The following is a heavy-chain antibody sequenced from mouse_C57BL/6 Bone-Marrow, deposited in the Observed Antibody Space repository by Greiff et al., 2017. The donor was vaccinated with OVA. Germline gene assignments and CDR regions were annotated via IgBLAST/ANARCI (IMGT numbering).Heavy chain of an antibody. CDR2: IDPSDSET. D-gene: IGHD1-1*01. Sequence: QVQLKQPGAELVRPGSSVKLSCKASGYTFTSYWMHWVKQRPIQGLEWIGNIDPSDSETHYNQKFKDKATLTVDKSSSTAYMQLSSLTSEDSAVYYCARGGSRYYFDYWGQGTTLTVSS. CDR1: GYTFTSYW. J-gene: IGHJ2*01. V-gene: IGHV1-52*01. CDR3: ARGGSRYYFDY.